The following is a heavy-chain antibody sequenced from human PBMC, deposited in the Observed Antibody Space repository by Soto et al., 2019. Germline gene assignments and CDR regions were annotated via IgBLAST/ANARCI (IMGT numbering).Heavy chain of an antibody. CDR1: GYSFTSYW. V-gene: IGHV5-10-1*01. J-gene: IGHJ6*02. CDR2: IYPSDSYT. D-gene: IGHD2-2*02. Sequence: GESLKISCKGSGYSFTSYWISWVRQMPGKGLEGMGRIYPSDSYTNYGPSFQGHVTISADKSISTAYLQWSSLKASDTAMYYCARRHIVVVPAAIENYYYGMDVWGQGTTVTVSS. CDR3: ARRHIVVVPAAIENYYYGMDV.